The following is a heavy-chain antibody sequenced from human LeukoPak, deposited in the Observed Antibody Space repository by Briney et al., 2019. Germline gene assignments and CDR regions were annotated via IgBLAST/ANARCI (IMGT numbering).Heavy chain of an antibody. Sequence: SETLSLTCTVSGGSISSNYWSWIRQPAGKGLEWIGHIYTSGSTNYNPSLKSRVTMSGDTSKNQFSLKLSSVTAADTAVCYCARARAQIVGVPGAFDIWGQGTVVTVSS. CDR1: GGSISSNY. D-gene: IGHD1-26*01. CDR3: ARARAQIVGVPGAFDI. J-gene: IGHJ3*02. V-gene: IGHV4-4*07. CDR2: IYTSGST.